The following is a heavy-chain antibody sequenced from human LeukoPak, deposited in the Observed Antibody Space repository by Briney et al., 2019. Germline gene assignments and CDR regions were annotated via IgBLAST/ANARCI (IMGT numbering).Heavy chain of an antibody. CDR2: IYYSGNT. CDR1: GGSISSGSYY. CDR3: ARHGCSGGGCPFQH. J-gene: IGHJ1*01. V-gene: IGHV4-61*09. D-gene: IGHD2-15*01. Sequence: PSQTLSLTCTVSGGSISSGSYYWSWIRQPAGKGLEWIGYIYYSGNTNYNPSLKSRVTISVDTSKNQFSLKLNSVTAADTAVYYCARHGCSGGGCPFQHWGQGSLVTVSS.